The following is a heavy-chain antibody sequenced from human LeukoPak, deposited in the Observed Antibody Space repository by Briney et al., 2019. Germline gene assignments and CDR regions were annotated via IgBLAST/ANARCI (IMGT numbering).Heavy chain of an antibody. Sequence: ASVKVSCKASGYTFTDYYMNWVRQAPGQGLEWMGWIHPNSGGTNYAQKFQGRVAMTRDTSISTAYMELSRLTFDDTAVYYCGRKSAARKTSEFDYWGQGTLVTVSS. J-gene: IGHJ4*02. D-gene: IGHD6-6*01. CDR3: GRKSAARKTSEFDY. CDR2: IHPNSGGT. V-gene: IGHV1-2*02. CDR1: GYTFTDYY.